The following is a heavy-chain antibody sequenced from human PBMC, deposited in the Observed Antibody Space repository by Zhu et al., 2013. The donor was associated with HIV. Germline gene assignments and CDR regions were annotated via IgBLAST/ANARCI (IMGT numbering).Heavy chain of an antibody. CDR3: ARGSAAFSSSWYVVRGGPSDV. CDR2: ISSSGSTI. J-gene: IGHJ6*02. V-gene: IGHV3-48*03. CDR1: GFTFSSYE. D-gene: IGHD6-13*01. Sequence: EVQLVESGGGLVQPGGSLRLSCAASGFTFSSYEMNWVRQAPGKGLEWVSYISSSGSTIYYADSVKGRFTISRDNAKNSLYLQMNSLRAEDTAVYYCARGSAAFSSSWYVVRGGPSDVWGQGTTVTVSS.